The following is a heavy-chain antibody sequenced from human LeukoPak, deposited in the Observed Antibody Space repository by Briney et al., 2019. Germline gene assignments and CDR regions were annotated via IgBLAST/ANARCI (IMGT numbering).Heavy chain of an antibody. CDR1: GFTFSDYA. J-gene: IGHJ4*02. D-gene: IGHD7-27*01. V-gene: IGHV3-30*18. CDR2: VSNDGTTK. CDR3: AKDKTGDQLVDY. Sequence: GRSLRLSCAASGFTFSDYAMNWVRQAPGKGLEWVAVVSNDGTTKYYGDSVKGRFLISRDNSKNTAYLQMHSLRPEDTAVYYCAKDKTGDQLVDYWGQGTLVTVSS.